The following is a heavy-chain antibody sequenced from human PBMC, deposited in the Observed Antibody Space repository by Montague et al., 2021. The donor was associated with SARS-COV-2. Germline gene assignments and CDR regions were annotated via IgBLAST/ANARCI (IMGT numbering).Heavy chain of an antibody. CDR1: GGSISSSGYY. D-gene: IGHD3-22*01. Sequence: SETLSLTCTVSGGSISSSGYYWGWIRQPPGKGLEWIGSIYYSGSTYYNPSLKSRVTISVDTSKNRFCLKLSSVTAADTAVYYCARFPTSYYYDSRAAPATPDAFDIWGQGTMVTVSS. V-gene: IGHV4-39*01. CDR2: IYYSGST. J-gene: IGHJ3*02. CDR3: ARFPTSYYYDSRAAPATPDAFDI.